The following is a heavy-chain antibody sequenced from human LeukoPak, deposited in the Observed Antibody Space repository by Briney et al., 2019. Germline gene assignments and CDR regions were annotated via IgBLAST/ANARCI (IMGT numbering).Heavy chain of an antibody. J-gene: IGHJ6*03. CDR3: AKLKRHYDILTGYYTRSYYYYMDV. D-gene: IGHD3-9*01. CDR1: GGSISSYY. Sequence: SETLSLTCTVSGGSISSYYWSWIRQPPGKGLEWIGYIYYSGSTNFNPSLKSRVTISVDTSTNQFSLKLSSVTAADTAVYYCAKLKRHYDILTGYYTRSYYYYMDVWGKGTTVTISS. V-gene: IGHV4-59*01. CDR2: IYYSGST.